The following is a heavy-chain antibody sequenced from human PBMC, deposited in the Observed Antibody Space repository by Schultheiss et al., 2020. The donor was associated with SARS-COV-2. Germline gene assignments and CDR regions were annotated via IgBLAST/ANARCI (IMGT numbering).Heavy chain of an antibody. CDR1: GGSISSYY. V-gene: IGHV4-59*01. D-gene: IGHD3-16*01. Sequence: SQTLSLTCTVSGGSISSYYWSWIRQPAGKGLEWIGYISYSGITNYNPSLKSRVSISADTSKSRFSLRLSSVAAADTAVYYCARAGGIVVAGRGNWFDPWGQGILVTVSS. J-gene: IGHJ5*02. CDR2: ISYSGIT. CDR3: ARAGGIVVAGRGNWFDP.